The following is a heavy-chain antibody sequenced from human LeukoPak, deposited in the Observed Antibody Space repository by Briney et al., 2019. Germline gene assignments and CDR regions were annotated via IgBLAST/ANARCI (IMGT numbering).Heavy chain of an antibody. J-gene: IGHJ4*02. CDR2: IYYSGST. CDR1: GGSISTSNSY. D-gene: IGHD6-13*01. CDR3: ARDWGSSWYRGYFDY. V-gene: IGHV4-61*05. Sequence: SETLSLTCAVSGGSISTSNSYWGWIRRPPGKGLEWIGYIYYSGSTNYNPSLKSRVTISVDTSKNQFSLKLSSVTAADTAVYYCARDWGSSWYRGYFDYWGQGTLVTVSS.